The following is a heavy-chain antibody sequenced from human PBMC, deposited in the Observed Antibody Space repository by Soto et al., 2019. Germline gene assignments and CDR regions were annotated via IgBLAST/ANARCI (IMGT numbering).Heavy chain of an antibody. J-gene: IGHJ4*02. CDR2: INHSGST. CDR1: GGSFSGYY. CDR3: ARGWGRVFDY. Sequence: QVQLQQWGAGLLKPSETLSLTCAGYGGSFSGYYWNWIRQPPGQGLEWIGEINHSGSTNYNPSLKSRVTLSVDTSKNQFSLKLSSVTGADTAVYYCARGWGRVFDYWGQGTLVTVSS. D-gene: IGHD7-27*01. V-gene: IGHV4-34*01.